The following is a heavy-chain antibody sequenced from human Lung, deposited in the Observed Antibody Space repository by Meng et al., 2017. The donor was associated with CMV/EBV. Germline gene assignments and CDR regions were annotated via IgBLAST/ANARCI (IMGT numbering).Heavy chain of an antibody. CDR2: IPHRGSS. CDR1: GDSITNHKW. J-gene: IGHJ1*01. Sequence: GRLRQSGPALVQPSETLSLTCAVSGDSITNHKWWAWVRQPPGKGVEWIGEIPHRGSSAYNPSLKSRVSMSIDKSKNQFSLKLTSVTAADTAVYHCLRRSGGSVWGQGTLVTVSS. V-gene: IGHV4-4*02. D-gene: IGHD3-10*01. CDR3: LRRSGGSV.